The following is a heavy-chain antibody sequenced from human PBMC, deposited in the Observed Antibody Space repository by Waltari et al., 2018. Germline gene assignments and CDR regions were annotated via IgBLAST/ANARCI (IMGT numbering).Heavy chain of an antibody. V-gene: IGHV1-69*05. CDR2: IIPIFGTA. D-gene: IGHD2-8*02. J-gene: IGHJ3*02. Sequence: QVQLVQSGAEVKTPGSSVKVSCKASGGTFSSYDISWGRQAPGQGLEWIGGIIPIFGTANYAQQFQCRVTITTDESTSTAYMELSSLRSEDTAVYYCAIVRCRGFCTVIDAFDIWGRGTMVTVSS. CDR1: GGTFSSYD. CDR3: AIVRCRGFCTVIDAFDI.